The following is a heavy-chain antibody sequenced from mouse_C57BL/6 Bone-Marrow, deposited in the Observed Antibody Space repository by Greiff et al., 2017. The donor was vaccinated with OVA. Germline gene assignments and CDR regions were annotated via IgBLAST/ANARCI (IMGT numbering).Heavy chain of an antibody. Sequence: EVKLMESGGGLVKPGGSLKLSCAASGFTFSDYGMHWVRQAPEKGLEWVAYISSGSSTIYYADTVKGRFTISRDNAKNTLFLQMTSLRSEDTAMYYCARYSRFAYWGQGTLVTVSA. CDR3: ARYSRFAY. J-gene: IGHJ3*01. V-gene: IGHV5-17*01. CDR1: GFTFSDYG. CDR2: ISSGSSTI.